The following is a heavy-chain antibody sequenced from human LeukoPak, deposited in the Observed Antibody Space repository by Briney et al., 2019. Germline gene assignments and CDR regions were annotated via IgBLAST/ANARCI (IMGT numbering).Heavy chain of an antibody. Sequence: SETLSLTCTVSGVSISIYYWSWIRQPPGKGLEWIGYIYNSESTYYNPSLKSRVTISLDTSKNRFSLGLNSVTAADTAVYYCARVKGSNWFDPWGQGTLVTVSS. D-gene: IGHD6-6*01. CDR2: IYNSEST. CDR1: GVSISIYY. CDR3: ARVKGSNWFDP. J-gene: IGHJ5*02. V-gene: IGHV4-59*01.